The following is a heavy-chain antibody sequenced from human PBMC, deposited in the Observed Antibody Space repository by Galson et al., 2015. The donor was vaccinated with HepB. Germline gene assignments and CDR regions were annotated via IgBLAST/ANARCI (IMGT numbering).Heavy chain of an antibody. D-gene: IGHD3-16*02. Sequence: SLRLSCAASGFTFSSYWMHWVRQAPGKGLVWVSRINSDGSSTSYADSVKGRFAISRDNAKNTLYLQMNSLRAEDTAVYYCARDLLSTLHYFDYWGQGTLVTVSS. CDR2: INSDGSST. CDR3: ARDLLSTLHYFDY. CDR1: GFTFSSYW. V-gene: IGHV3-74*01. J-gene: IGHJ4*02.